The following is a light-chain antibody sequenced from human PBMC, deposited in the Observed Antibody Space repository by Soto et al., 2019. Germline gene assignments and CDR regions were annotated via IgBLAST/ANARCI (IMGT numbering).Light chain of an antibody. CDR1: QSISSPY. J-gene: IGKJ4*01. V-gene: IGKV3-20*01. Sequence: EIVLTQSPGTLSLSPGERATLSCRASQSISSPYLAWYQQKPGQAPRLLIDGTSSRATGVPDRFSGSGSGTDFTLTISRLEPEDFAVYYCQQFSSYPLTFGGGTKVDI. CDR2: GTS. CDR3: QQFSSYPLT.